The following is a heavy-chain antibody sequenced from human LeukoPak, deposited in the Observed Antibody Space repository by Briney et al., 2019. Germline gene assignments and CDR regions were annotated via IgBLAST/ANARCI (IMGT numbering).Heavy chain of an antibody. V-gene: IGHV3-48*04. CDR3: ARERTKYYYGSGSLTNWFDP. J-gene: IGHJ5*02. CDR2: ISSGVTTR. Sequence: PGGSLRLSCAGSGFTFNNYAMNWVRQAPGKGLEWISYISSGVTTRYYADSVKGRFTISRDNAKNSLYLQMNSLRAEDTAVYYCARERTKYYYGSGSLTNWFDPWGQGTLVTVSS. D-gene: IGHD3-10*01. CDR1: GFTFNNYA.